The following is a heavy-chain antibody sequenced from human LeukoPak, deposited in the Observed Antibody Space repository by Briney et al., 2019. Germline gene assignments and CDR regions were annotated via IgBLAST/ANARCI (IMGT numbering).Heavy chain of an antibody. CDR1: GGSISSYY. Sequence: SETLSLTCTVSGGSISSYYWGWIRQPPGKGLEWIGSIHYSGSTYYNPSLKSRVTISVDTSKNQFSLKLSSVTAADTAVYYCARDGGDYPFDYWGQGTLVTVSS. V-gene: IGHV4-39*07. J-gene: IGHJ4*02. D-gene: IGHD4-17*01. CDR3: ARDGGDYPFDY. CDR2: IHYSGST.